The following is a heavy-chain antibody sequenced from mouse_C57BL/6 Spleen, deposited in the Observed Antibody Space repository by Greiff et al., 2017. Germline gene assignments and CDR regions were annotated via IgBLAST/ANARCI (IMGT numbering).Heavy chain of an antibody. J-gene: IGHJ3*01. CDR1: GYAFSSYW. D-gene: IGHD1-1*01. CDR2: IYPGDGDT. Sequence: VKLMESGAELVKPGASVKISCKASGYAFSSYWMNWVKQRPGKGLEWIGQIYPGDGDTNYNGKFKGKATLTADKSSSTAYMQLSSLTSEDSAVYFCARGSTVVAPFAYWGQGTLVTVSA. CDR3: ARGSTVVAPFAY. V-gene: IGHV1-80*01.